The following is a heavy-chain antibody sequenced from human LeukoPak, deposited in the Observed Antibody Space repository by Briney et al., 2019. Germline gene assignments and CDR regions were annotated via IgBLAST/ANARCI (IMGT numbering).Heavy chain of an antibody. Sequence: ASVKVSCKASGYTFTSYGISWVRQAPGQGLEWMGWISAYNGNTNYAQKLQGRVTMTTDTSTSTAYMELRSLRSDDTAVYYCARSDRGSSWYMYAPWGQGTLVTVSS. CDR3: ARSDRGSSWYMYAP. CDR1: GYTFTSYG. D-gene: IGHD6-13*01. V-gene: IGHV1-18*01. J-gene: IGHJ5*02. CDR2: ISAYNGNT.